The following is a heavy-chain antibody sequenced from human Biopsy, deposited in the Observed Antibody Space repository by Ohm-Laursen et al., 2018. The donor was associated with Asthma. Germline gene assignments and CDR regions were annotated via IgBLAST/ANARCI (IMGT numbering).Heavy chain of an antibody. D-gene: IGHD6-13*01. J-gene: IGHJ4*02. CDR2: VHSTGST. V-gene: IGHV4-59*07. CDR1: PGSINDYY. CDR3: ARATSTWSQSGPHYFDH. Sequence: SDTLSLTCTVSPGSINDYYWNWIRQFPGKGLEWIGYVHSTGSTRFNPSLKSRLTISFDTSVDQVSLKLTSVTAADTAVYYCARATSTWSQSGPHYFDHWGQGTLVTVSS.